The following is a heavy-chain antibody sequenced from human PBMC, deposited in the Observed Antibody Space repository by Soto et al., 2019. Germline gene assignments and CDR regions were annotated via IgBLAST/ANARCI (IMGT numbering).Heavy chain of an antibody. CDR1: GFTFSSYG. D-gene: IGHD3-9*01. V-gene: IGHV3-30*18. CDR2: ISYDGSNK. CDR3: AKGLDILTGYWGYYFDY. Sequence: GGSLRLSCAASGFTFSSYGMHWVRQAPGKGLEWVAVISYDGSNKYYADSVKGRFTISRDNSKNTLYLQMNSLRAEDTAVYYCAKGLDILTGYWGYYFDYWGQGTLVTVSS. J-gene: IGHJ4*02.